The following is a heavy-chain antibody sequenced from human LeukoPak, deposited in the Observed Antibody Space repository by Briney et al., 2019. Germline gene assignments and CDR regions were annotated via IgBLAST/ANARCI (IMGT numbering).Heavy chain of an antibody. D-gene: IGHD4-17*01. CDR3: TTGDDYGDYFDY. J-gene: IGHJ4*02. V-gene: IGHV3-15*01. Sequence: GGSLRLSCAASGFTFSSYEMNWVRQAPGKGLEWVGRIKSKTDGGTTDYAAPVKGRFTISRDDSKNTLYLQMNSLKTEDTAVYYCTTGDDYGDYFDYWGQGTLVTVSS. CDR2: IKSKTDGGTT. CDR1: GFTFSSYE.